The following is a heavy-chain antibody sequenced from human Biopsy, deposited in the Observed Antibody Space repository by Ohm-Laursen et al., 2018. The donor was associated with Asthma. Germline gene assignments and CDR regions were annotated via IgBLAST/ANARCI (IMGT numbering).Heavy chain of an antibody. CDR2: MSFDGRQT. D-gene: IGHD3-3*01. V-gene: IGHV3-30*18. CDR1: GFTFSRYG. J-gene: IGHJ3*02. CDR3: AKERYYDFWSGYPI. Sequence: SLRLSCAATGFTFSRYGMHWVRQAPGKGLEWVAVMSFDGRQTYYADSVKGRFTISRDNSKNTLYLQMNSLRAEDTAVYYCAKERYYDFWSGYPIWGQGTMVTVSS.